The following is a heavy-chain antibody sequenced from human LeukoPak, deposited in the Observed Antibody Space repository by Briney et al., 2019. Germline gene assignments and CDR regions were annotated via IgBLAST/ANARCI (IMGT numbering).Heavy chain of an antibody. J-gene: IGHJ5*02. CDR3: ARADRLDGSPYLIGP. D-gene: IGHD1-26*01. CDR2: INPSSGRT. V-gene: IGHV1-2*02. Sequence: GASVKVSCKTSGYTFIDYYMHWVRQAPGQGLEWMGWINPSSGRTNTAQKFQGRITMTRDTSITTFYMEVSWLTSDDTAIYYCARADRLDGSPYLIGPWGQGTLVSVSS. CDR1: GYTFIDYY.